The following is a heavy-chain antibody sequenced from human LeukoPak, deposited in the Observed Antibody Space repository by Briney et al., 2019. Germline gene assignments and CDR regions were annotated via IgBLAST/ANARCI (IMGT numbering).Heavy chain of an antibody. CDR2: IYYSGST. J-gene: IGHJ5*02. V-gene: IGHV4-39*07. CDR3: ARGLSYYYDSSGYPS. D-gene: IGHD3-22*01. CDR1: GGSISSSTYY. Sequence: SQTLSLTCTVSGGSISSSTYYWGWIRQPPGKGLEWIGSIYYSGSTYYNPSLKSRVTISVDTSKNQLSLKLSSVTAADTAVYYCARGLSYYYDSSGYPSWGQGTLVTVSS.